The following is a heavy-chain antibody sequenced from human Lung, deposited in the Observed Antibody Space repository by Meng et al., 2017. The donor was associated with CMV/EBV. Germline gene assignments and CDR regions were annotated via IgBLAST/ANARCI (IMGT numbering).Heavy chain of an antibody. Sequence: ASXXVSXKASGYIFTKYGVYWMRQAPGQGPEWMGWISAYNGDTMYAPKVQGRVTMTTDTSTSTAYMELSGLRSDDTAVYYCARDAGTVAVSGIADYWGQGXLVTVSS. V-gene: IGHV1-18*01. CDR3: ARDAGTVAVSGIADY. D-gene: IGHD6-19*01. CDR1: GYIFTKYG. CDR2: ISAYNGDT. J-gene: IGHJ4*02.